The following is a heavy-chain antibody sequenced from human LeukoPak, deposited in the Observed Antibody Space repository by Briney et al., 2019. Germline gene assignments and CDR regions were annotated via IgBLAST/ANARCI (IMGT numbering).Heavy chain of an antibody. D-gene: IGHD2-8*01. CDR3: ALAPNSNWFDF. CDR1: GDSISNFY. Sequence: SETLSLTCSVSGDSISNFYWDWIRQPPGKGLEWIGNIHYSGSSIYNPSLKSRGTISIDTARKQFFLKLSSVTAADTAVYYCALAPNSNWFDFWGQGTLVTVSS. V-gene: IGHV4-59*08. CDR2: IHYSGSS. J-gene: IGHJ5*01.